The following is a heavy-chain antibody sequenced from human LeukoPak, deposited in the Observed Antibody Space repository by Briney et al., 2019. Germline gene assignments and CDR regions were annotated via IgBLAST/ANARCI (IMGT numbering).Heavy chain of an antibody. CDR1: GITFSSHA. V-gene: IGHV3-64D*06. CDR3: YVSGWTEDIDN. D-gene: IGHD6-19*01. J-gene: IGHJ4*02. CDR2: ISDNGGMT. Sequence: GGSLRLSCSASGITFSSHAMHWVRQAPGKALEYVSAISDNGGMTFYADSVKGRFTISRDNSKNTLYLQMSSLRGEDTAVYYCYVSGWTEDIDNWGQGTLVTVSS.